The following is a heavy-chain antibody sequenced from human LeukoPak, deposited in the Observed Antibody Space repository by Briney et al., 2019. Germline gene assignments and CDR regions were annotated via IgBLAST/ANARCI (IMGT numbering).Heavy chain of an antibody. D-gene: IGHD4-11*01. J-gene: IGHJ3*01. CDR3: ARVGGASSTLTTFDV. CDR2: IYTSGRT. Sequence: PSETLSLTCTVSGGSVRNYFWTWIRQPAGRGLEWIGLIYTSGRTNYNPSLKSQVTISADDSKNQFSLKLNSVTAADTAVYYCARVGGASSTLTTFDVWGQGTVVTVSS. V-gene: IGHV4-4*07. CDR1: GGSVRNYF.